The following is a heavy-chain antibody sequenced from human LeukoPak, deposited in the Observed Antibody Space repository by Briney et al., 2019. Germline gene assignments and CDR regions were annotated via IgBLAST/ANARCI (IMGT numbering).Heavy chain of an antibody. Sequence: ASVKVSCKASGYTFTGYYMHWVRQAPGQGLEWMGWINPNSGGTNYAQKFQGRVTMTRDTSISTAYMELSRLRSDDTAVYYCARVRDYDFWSGYSDYWGQGTLVTVSS. CDR2: INPNSGGT. D-gene: IGHD3-3*01. CDR1: GYTFTGYY. V-gene: IGHV1-2*02. J-gene: IGHJ4*02. CDR3: ARVRDYDFWSGYSDY.